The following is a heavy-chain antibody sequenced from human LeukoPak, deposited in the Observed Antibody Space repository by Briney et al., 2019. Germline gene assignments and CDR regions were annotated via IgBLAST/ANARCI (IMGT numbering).Heavy chain of an antibody. CDR2: ISYDGSNK. D-gene: IGHD1-26*01. CDR3: ARSPGILGTNYFDY. Sequence: PGGSLRLSCVISGLTFNNVWMSWVRQAPGKGLEWVAVISYDGSNKNYADSVKGRFTISGDNSKNTLYLQMNSLRAEDTSVYYCARSPGILGTNYFDYWGQGTLVTVSS. CDR1: GLTFNNVW. J-gene: IGHJ4*02. V-gene: IGHV3-30*03.